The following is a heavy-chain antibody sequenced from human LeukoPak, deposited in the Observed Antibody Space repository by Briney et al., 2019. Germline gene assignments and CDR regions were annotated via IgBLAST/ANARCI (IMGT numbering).Heavy chain of an antibody. V-gene: IGHV3-7*02. CDR2: MNQDGSEK. CDR1: GFTFRSYW. Sequence: PGGSLRLSCAASGFTFRSYWMSWVRQAPGEGLEWVANMNQDGSEKYYVDSVKGRFTISRDNAKNSLYLQMKSLRAEDTAVYYCAARAWYSSDWYPIYFDYWGQGTLVTVSS. J-gene: IGHJ4*02. CDR3: AARAWYSSDWYPIYFDY. D-gene: IGHD6-19*01.